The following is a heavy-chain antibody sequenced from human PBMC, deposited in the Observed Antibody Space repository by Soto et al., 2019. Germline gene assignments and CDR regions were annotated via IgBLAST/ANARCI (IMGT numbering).Heavy chain of an antibody. V-gene: IGHV3-21*01. Sequence: GGTLRLSCEASVFTFSRDSMNWVRQVPGKGLEWVASISSASSETWYADSVKGRFIISRDNAQNSLFLQMNTLRPEDSAIYYCARVAYWGPGTQVTVSS. CDR3: ARVAY. J-gene: IGHJ4*02. CDR1: VFTFSRDS. CDR2: ISSASSET.